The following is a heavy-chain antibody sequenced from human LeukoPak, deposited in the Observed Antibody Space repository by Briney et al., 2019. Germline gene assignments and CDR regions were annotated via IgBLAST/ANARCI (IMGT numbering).Heavy chain of an antibody. Sequence: GGSLRLSCAASGFTFSSYAMSWVRQAPGKGLEWVSAISGSGGSTYYADSVKGRFTISRDNSKDALYLQMDSLRAEDTAIYYCARDSTVIAHDYWGQGTLVTVSS. CDR3: ARDSTVIAHDY. V-gene: IGHV3-23*01. CDR1: GFTFSSYA. J-gene: IGHJ4*02. D-gene: IGHD4-11*01. CDR2: ISGSGGST.